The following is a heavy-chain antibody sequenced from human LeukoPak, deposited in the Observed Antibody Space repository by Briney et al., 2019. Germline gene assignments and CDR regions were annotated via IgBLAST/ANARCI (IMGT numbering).Heavy chain of an antibody. Sequence: PSQTLSLTCTVSGGSISSGGYYWSWIRQPPGKGLEWIGYIYHSGSTYYNPSLKSRVTISVDRSKNQFSLKLSSVTAADTAVYYCARGGTGFYPAFDIWGQGTMVTVSS. D-gene: IGHD1-14*01. CDR3: ARGGTGFYPAFDI. J-gene: IGHJ3*02. CDR2: IYHSGST. CDR1: GGSISSGGYY. V-gene: IGHV4-30-2*01.